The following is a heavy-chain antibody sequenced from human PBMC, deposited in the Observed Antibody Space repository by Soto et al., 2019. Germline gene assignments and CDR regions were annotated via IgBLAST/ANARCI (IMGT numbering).Heavy chain of an antibody. Sequence: QLQLLESGPGLVKASETLSLTCSVSGGSISTSRSYWAWILQPPGKGLEWLANIFYSGSTFYNPSLASRVPVSVDTSKNEFSLKLKSVTAPATAVYFCARQPTTGDTDLWFDPWGQGTLVTVSS. CDR1: GGSISTSRSY. V-gene: IGHV4-39*01. CDR3: ARQPTTGDTDLWFDP. CDR2: IFYSGST. D-gene: IGHD2-21*02. J-gene: IGHJ5*02.